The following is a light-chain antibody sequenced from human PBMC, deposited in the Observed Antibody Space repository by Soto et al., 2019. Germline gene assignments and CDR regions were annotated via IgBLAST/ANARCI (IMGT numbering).Light chain of an antibody. CDR3: LQQNSYPLT. J-gene: IGKJ4*01. V-gene: IGKV1-17*01. Sequence: DLQMTQSPSSLSASVGDRVTITCRTSQGIRNDLAWYQEKPGKAPKRLIYVASRLQSGVPSRFSGSGSGTEFTLTISSLQPEDSATYYCLQQNSYPLTFGGGTKVEIK. CDR2: VAS. CDR1: QGIRND.